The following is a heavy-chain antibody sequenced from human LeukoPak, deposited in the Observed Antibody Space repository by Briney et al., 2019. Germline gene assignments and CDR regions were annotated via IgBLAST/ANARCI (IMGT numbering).Heavy chain of an antibody. CDR2: IRYDGSNK. D-gene: IGHD3-16*01. CDR3: ATLGRVGDYYYYYYMDV. CDR1: GFTFSSYG. J-gene: IGHJ6*03. Sequence: GGSLRLSCAASGFTFSSYGMHWVRQAPGKGLEWVAFIRYDGSNKYYADSVKGRFTISRDNSKNTLYLQMNSLRAEDTAVYYCATLGRVGDYYYYYYMDVWGKGTTVTVSS. V-gene: IGHV3-30*02.